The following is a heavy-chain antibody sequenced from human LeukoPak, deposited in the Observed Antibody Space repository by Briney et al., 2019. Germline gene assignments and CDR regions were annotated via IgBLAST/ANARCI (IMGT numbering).Heavy chain of an antibody. CDR1: GYSLRNHG. V-gene: IGHV1-18*01. CDR2: IGADNGYT. J-gene: IGHJ4*02. D-gene: IGHD5-12*01. Sequence: ASVKVSCKASGYSLRNHGISWVRQAPGQGLEWMGWIGADNGYTHYAQKLQGRVTMTTDTSTSTAYMELRSLRSDDTAVYYCARGFSGYDLPDWIYFDYWGQGTLVTVSS. CDR3: ARGFSGYDLPDWIYFDY.